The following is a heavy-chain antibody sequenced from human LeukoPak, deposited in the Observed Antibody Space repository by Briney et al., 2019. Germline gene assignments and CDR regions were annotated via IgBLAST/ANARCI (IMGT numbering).Heavy chain of an antibody. J-gene: IGHJ4*02. D-gene: IGHD6-19*01. CDR3: ARGGVYSSGSYYLYYFDY. V-gene: IGHV3-64*04. CDR2: ISSNGGST. Sequence: GGSLRLSCSASGFTFSSYAMHWVRQAPGKGLEYVSAISSNGGSTYYADSVKGRFTISRDNSKNTLYLQMNSLRAEDTAVYYCARGGVYSSGSYYLYYFDYWGQGTLVTVSS. CDR1: GFTFSSYA.